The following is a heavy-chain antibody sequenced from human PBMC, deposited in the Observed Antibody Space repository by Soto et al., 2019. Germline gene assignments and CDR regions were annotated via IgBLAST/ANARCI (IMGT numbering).Heavy chain of an antibody. CDR1: GYTFTSYA. V-gene: IGHV1-3*01. Sequence: GASVKVSCKASGYTFTSYAMHWVRQAPGQRLEWMGWINAGNGNTKYSQKFQGRVTITRDTSASTAYMELSSLRSEDTAVYYCARVETSRGDFYYYYYGMDVWGQGTTVTVSS. CDR2: INAGNGNT. D-gene: IGHD4-17*01. CDR3: ARVETSRGDFYYYYYGMDV. J-gene: IGHJ6*02.